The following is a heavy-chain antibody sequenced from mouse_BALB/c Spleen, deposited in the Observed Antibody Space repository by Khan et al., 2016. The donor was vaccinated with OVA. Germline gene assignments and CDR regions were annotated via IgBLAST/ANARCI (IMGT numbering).Heavy chain of an antibody. Sequence: EVELVEAGGGLVQPGGSRKLSCAASGFTFSGFGMHWVRPAPEKGLEWVAYISSGSSTIYYADTVKGRFTISSDNPKYTLFLQMTSLRSEDTAMYYCARRRIYDGYYGGAMDYWGQGTSVTVSS. CDR1: GFTFSGFG. D-gene: IGHD2-3*01. CDR2: ISSGSSTI. CDR3: ARRRIYDGYYGGAMDY. J-gene: IGHJ4*01. V-gene: IGHV5-17*02.